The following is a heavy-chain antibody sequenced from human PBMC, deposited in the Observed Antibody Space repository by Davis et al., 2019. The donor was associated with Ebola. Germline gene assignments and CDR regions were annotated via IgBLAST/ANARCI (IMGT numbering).Heavy chain of an antibody. CDR2: IKSKTDGGTT. J-gene: IGHJ6*03. CDR3: ARDHCSSTSCYLNYMDV. Sequence: GESLKISCAASGFTFSNAWMSWVRQAPGKGLEWVGRIKSKTDGGTTDYAAPVKGRFTISRDDSKNTLYLQMNSLKTEDTAVYYCARDHCSSTSCYLNYMDVWGKGTTVTVSS. V-gene: IGHV3-15*01. CDR1: GFTFSNAW. D-gene: IGHD2-2*01.